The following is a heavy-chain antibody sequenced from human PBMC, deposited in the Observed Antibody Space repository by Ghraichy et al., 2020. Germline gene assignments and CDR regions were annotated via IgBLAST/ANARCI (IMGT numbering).Heavy chain of an antibody. V-gene: IGHV3-11*01. CDR3: AREGITRNAFDI. CDR1: GFTFSDYY. J-gene: IGHJ3*02. Sequence: GESLNIYCAASGFTFSDYYMSWIRQAPGKGLEWVSYISSSGSTIYYADSVKGRFTISRDNAKNSLYLQMNSLRAEDTAVYYCAREGITRNAFDIWGQGTMVTVSS. D-gene: IGHD3-10*01. CDR2: ISSSGSTI.